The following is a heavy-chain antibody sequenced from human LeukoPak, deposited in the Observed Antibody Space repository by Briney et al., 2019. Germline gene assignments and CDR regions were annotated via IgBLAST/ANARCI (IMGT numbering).Heavy chain of an antibody. D-gene: IGHD6-13*01. J-gene: IGHJ4*02. V-gene: IGHV3-66*01. CDR2: IYDGGSA. CDR1: GFTVSRNY. Sequence: TGGSLRLSCAASGFTVSRNYMSWVRQAPAKGLEWVSVIYDGGSAYYAESMKDRFTISRDNSKNTLYLQMNSLRDDDTAVYYCARDSSTSWTSNYFDLWGQGALVTVSS. CDR3: ARDSSTSWTSNYFDL.